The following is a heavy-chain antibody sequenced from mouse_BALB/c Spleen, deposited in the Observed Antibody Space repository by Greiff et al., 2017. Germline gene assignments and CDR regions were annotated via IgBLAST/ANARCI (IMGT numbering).Heavy chain of an antibody. CDR3: AREGTPRYFDY. Sequence: VQLKESGGGLVQPGGSLKLSCAASGFTFSSFGMHWVRQAPEKGLEWVAYISSGSSTTYYADTVKGRFTISRDNPKNTLFLQMTSLRSEDTAMYYCAREGTPRYFDYWGQGTTLTVSS. CDR2: ISSGSSTT. J-gene: IGHJ2*01. D-gene: IGHD3-3*01. CDR1: GFTFSSFG. V-gene: IGHV5-17*02.